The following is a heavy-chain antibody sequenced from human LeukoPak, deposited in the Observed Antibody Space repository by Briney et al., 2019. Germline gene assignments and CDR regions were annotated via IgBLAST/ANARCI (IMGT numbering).Heavy chain of an antibody. CDR1: GGTFSSYA. Sequence: APVKVSCKASGGTFSSYAISWVRQAPGQGLEWMGGIIPIFGTANYAQKFQGRVTITADKSTSTAYMELSSLRSEDTAVYYCARGDNGYGSGSYRRYFDYWGQGTLVTVSS. J-gene: IGHJ4*02. D-gene: IGHD3-10*01. CDR2: IIPIFGTA. CDR3: ARGDNGYGSGSYRRYFDY. V-gene: IGHV1-69*06.